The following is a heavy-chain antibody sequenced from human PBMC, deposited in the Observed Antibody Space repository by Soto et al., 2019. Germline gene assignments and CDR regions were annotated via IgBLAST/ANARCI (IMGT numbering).Heavy chain of an antibody. CDR3: AGDIYCISTSCYNV. Sequence: QVQLVQSGAEVKKPGASVKVSCKASGYTYTSYDINWVRQATGQGLEWMGWMNPNSGNTGYAQKFQGRVTMTRNTSISTAYMELSSLRSEDTAVYYCAGDIYCISTSCYNVWGQGTTVTVSS. J-gene: IGHJ6*02. CDR1: GYTYTSYD. V-gene: IGHV1-8*01. CDR2: MNPNSGNT. D-gene: IGHD2-2*02.